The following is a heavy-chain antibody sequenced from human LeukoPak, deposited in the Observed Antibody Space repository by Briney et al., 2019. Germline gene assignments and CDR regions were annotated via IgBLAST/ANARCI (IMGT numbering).Heavy chain of an antibody. Sequence: PGTSLRLSCAASGFAFRGYAMHWVRQAPGKGLEWVAVIWYDGSNIFYADSVKGRFTLSRDNSKNTLYLQMNSLRAEDTAVYYCAASLFKGRGYSYGNYYYYGMDAWGQGTTVTVSS. CDR1: GFAFRGYA. D-gene: IGHD5-18*01. V-gene: IGHV3-33*01. CDR2: IWYDGSNI. J-gene: IGHJ6*02. CDR3: AASLFKGRGYSYGNYYYYGMDA.